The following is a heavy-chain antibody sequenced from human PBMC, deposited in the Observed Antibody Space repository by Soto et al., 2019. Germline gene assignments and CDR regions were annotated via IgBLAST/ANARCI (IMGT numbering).Heavy chain of an antibody. Sequence: QLQLQESGPGLVKPSETLSLTCTVSGGSISSSSYYWGWIRQPPGKGLEWIGSIYYSGSTYYNPSLKSRVTISVDTSKNQFSLKLSSVTAADTAVYYCARHFNPSGYYYYYGMDVWGQGTTVTVSS. CDR1: GGSISSSSYY. J-gene: IGHJ6*02. D-gene: IGHD3-10*01. CDR2: IYYSGST. V-gene: IGHV4-39*01. CDR3: ARHFNPSGYYYYYGMDV.